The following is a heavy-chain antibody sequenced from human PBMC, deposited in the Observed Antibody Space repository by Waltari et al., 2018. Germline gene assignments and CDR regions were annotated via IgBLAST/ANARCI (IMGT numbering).Heavy chain of an antibody. V-gene: IGHV4-34*01. D-gene: IGHD3-10*01. CDR1: GGSFSGYY. CDR3: ARGARDLNYGSGTRGLKWFDP. J-gene: IGHJ5*02. Sequence: QVQLQQWGAGLLKPSETLSLTCAVYGGSFSGYYWSWIRQPPGKGLEWIGEINHSGSTNYNPSLKSRVTISVDTSKNQFSLKLSSVTAADTAVYYCARGARDLNYGSGTRGLKWFDPWGQGTLVTVSS. CDR2: INHSGST.